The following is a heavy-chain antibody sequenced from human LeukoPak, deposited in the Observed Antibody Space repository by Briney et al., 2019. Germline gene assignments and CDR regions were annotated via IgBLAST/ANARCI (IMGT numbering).Heavy chain of an antibody. CDR2: ISSSSSYI. CDR1: GFTLNSYS. Sequence: PGGSLRLSCAASGFTLNSYSMNWVRQAPGKGLEWVSSISSSSSYIYYADSVKGRFTTSRDNAKNSLYLQMNSLRAEDTAVYYCARDRGGWYYFDYWGQGTLVTVSS. J-gene: IGHJ4*02. D-gene: IGHD6-19*01. V-gene: IGHV3-21*01. CDR3: ARDRGGWYYFDY.